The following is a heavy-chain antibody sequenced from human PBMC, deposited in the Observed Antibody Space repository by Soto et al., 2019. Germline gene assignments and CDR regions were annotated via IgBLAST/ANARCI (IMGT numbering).Heavy chain of an antibody. CDR3: ARSRVASSSWYLAWNSVDP. D-gene: IGHD6-13*01. Sequence: ASVKVSCKASGYTFTSYGISWVRQAPGQGLEWMGWISAYNGNTNYAQKLQGRVTMTTDTSTSTAYMELRSLRSDDTAVYYCARSRVASSSWYLAWNSVDPWGAGTLVTVSS. V-gene: IGHV1-18*01. J-gene: IGHJ5*02. CDR2: ISAYNGNT. CDR1: GYTFTSYG.